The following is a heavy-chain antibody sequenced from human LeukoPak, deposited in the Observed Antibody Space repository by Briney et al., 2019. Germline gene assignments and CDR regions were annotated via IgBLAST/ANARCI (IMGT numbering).Heavy chain of an antibody. CDR3: ATDNPRSNWDAFDI. CDR2: FDPEDGET. CDR1: GYTLTELS. Sequence: EASVKVSCKVSGYTLTELSMHWVRQAPGKGLEWMGGFDPEDGETIYAQMFQGRVTMTEDTSTDTAYMELSSLRSEDTAVYYCATDNPRSNWDAFDIWGQGTMVTVSS. V-gene: IGHV1-24*01. J-gene: IGHJ3*02. D-gene: IGHD7-27*01.